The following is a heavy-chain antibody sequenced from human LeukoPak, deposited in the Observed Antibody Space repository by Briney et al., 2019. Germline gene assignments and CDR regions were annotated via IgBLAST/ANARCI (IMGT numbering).Heavy chain of an antibody. Sequence: SETLSLTCTVSGGSISSGSYYWSWIRQPAGKGLEWIGRIYTSGNTNYNPSLKSRVTISVDTSKNQFSLKLSSVTAADTAVYYCAREGSELWFYDYYYYMDVWGKGTTVTISS. D-gene: IGHD5-18*01. CDR3: AREGSELWFYDYYYYMDV. CDR1: GGSISSGSYY. J-gene: IGHJ6*03. CDR2: IYTSGNT. V-gene: IGHV4-61*02.